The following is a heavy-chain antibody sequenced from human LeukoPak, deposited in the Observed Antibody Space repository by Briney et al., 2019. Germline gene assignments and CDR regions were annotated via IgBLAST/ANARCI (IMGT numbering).Heavy chain of an antibody. V-gene: IGHV3-7*01. CDR3: AKEGAYPIITYDS. CDR2: IKPDGSEK. CDR1: GFTFSNYW. Sequence: GGSLRLSCGASGFTFSNYWMNWVRQVPGKGLEWVANIKPDGSEKFYVDSVKGRFTISRDNAKNSLYLQMNSLRAEDAAVYYCAKEGAYPIITYDSWGQGTLVTVSS. D-gene: IGHD3-10*01. J-gene: IGHJ5*01.